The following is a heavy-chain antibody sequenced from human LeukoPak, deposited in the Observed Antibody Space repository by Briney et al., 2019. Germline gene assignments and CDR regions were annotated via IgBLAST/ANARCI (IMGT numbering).Heavy chain of an antibody. CDR1: GFTFSSYW. V-gene: IGHV3-20*04. CDR2: INWNGGST. D-gene: IGHD2-15*01. J-gene: IGHJ4*02. CDR3: ASGVVAANYFDY. Sequence: PGGSLRLSCAASGFTFSSYWMNWVRQAPGKGLEWVSGINWNGGSTGYADSVKGRFSISRDNAKNALYLQMNSLRAEDTALYYCASGVVAANYFDYWGQGTLVTVSS.